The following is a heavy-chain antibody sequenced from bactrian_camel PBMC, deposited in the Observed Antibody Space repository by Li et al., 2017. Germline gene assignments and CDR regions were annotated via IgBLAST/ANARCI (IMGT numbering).Heavy chain of an antibody. D-gene: IGHD3*01. CDR3: AAGSPLACQPLLPGGRFTF. CDR1: GSTINRYY. Sequence: DVQLVESGGGSVQPGGSLRLSCVISGSTINRYYMAWFRQAPGKEREGVAGTYTGNGYTYYADSVKGRFTISQDNAKNTVFLQMNSPKPEDTAMYYCAAGSPLACQPLLPGGRFTFWGQGTQVTVS. CDR2: TYTGNGYT. J-gene: IGHJ4*01. V-gene: IGHV3S40*01.